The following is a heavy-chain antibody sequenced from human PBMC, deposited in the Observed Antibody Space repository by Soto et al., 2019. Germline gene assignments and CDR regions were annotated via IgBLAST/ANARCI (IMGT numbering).Heavy chain of an antibody. CDR2: IYSGGST. Sequence: GGSLRLSCAASVFTVSSNYMSWVRQAPGKGLEWVSVIYSGGSTYYADSVKGRFTISRDNSKNTLYLQMNSLRAEDTAVYYCARVFDYSKDVRYYYYMDVWGKGTTVTVSS. CDR3: ARVFDYSKDVRYYYYMDV. CDR1: VFTVSSNY. J-gene: IGHJ6*03. V-gene: IGHV3-66*01. D-gene: IGHD4-4*01.